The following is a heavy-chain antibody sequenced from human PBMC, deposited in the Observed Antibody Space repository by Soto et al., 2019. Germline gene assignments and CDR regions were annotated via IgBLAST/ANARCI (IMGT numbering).Heavy chain of an antibody. CDR1: GFSFSNYW. Sequence: GGSLRLSCAASGFSFSNYWMPWVRQAPGKGLEWVANINRDGGERYHADSVRGRFTIFRDNSENSLYLQMNRLRAEDTAVYYCARDATFCLDCWGRGTLVTVSS. CDR3: ARDATFCLDC. V-gene: IGHV3-7*03. D-gene: IGHD3-16*01. J-gene: IGHJ4*02. CDR2: INRDGGER.